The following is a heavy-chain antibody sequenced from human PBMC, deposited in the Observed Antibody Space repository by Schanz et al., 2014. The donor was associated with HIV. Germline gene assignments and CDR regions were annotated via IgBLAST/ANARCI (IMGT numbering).Heavy chain of an antibody. CDR1: GFNLSAYG. CDR3: ARRYASGSYFGPFDF. J-gene: IGHJ4*02. CDR2: IWFDGSNA. V-gene: IGHV3-33*01. D-gene: IGHD3-22*01. Sequence: QVQLVESGGGVVQPGRSLRLSCAASGFNLSAYGMHWVRQAPGKGLEWVAFIWFDGSNAYTADSVRGRFTISRDNSKNTVFLQMNSLRAEDTAVYYCARRYASGSYFGPFDFWGQGAPVTVSS.